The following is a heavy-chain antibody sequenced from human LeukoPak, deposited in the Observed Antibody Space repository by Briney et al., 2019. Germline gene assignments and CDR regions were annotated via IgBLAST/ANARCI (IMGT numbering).Heavy chain of an antibody. Sequence: GGSLRLSCAASGFTFCSYAMSWVRQAPGKGLEWVSGITGSGGSTYYADSVKGRFTISRDNSKNTLYLQMNSLRAEDTAIYYCTNIPVGMAAIWADHWGQGTLVTVSS. D-gene: IGHD5-24*01. CDR1: GFTFCSYA. V-gene: IGHV3-23*01. J-gene: IGHJ4*02. CDR3: TNIPVGMAAIWADH. CDR2: ITGSGGST.